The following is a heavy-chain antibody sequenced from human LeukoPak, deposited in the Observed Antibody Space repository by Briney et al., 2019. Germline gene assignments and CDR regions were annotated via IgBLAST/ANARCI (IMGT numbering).Heavy chain of an antibody. Sequence: GASVKVSCKASGGTFSSYAISWVRQAPGQGLEWMGWISAYNGNTNYAQKLQGRVTMTTDTSTSTAYMELRSLRSDDTAVYYCAREVYYYMDVWGKGTTVTVSS. CDR3: AREVYYYMDV. CDR1: GGTFSSYA. J-gene: IGHJ6*03. CDR2: ISAYNGNT. V-gene: IGHV1-18*01.